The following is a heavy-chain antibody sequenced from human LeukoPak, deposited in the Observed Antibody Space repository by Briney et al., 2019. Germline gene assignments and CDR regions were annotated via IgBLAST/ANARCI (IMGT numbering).Heavy chain of an antibody. J-gene: IGHJ5*02. D-gene: IGHD1-26*01. CDR3: ARDQWELDPPNWFDP. V-gene: IGHV6-1*01. Sequence: SQTLSLTCAISGDSVSSNSAAWHWIRQSPSRGLQWLGRTYYRSKWYNDYAVSVKSRITINPDTSKNQFSLQLNSVTPEDTAVYYCARDQWELDPPNWFDPWGQGTLVTVSS. CDR1: GDSVSSNSAA. CDR2: TYYRSKWYN.